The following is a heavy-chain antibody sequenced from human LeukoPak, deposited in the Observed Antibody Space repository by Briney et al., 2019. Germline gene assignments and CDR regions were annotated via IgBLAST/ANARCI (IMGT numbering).Heavy chain of an antibody. V-gene: IGHV1-18*01. CDR1: GYTFTSYG. CDR2: TSAYNGNT. D-gene: IGHD3-22*01. CDR3: ARSSGGYYYDSSGFLDY. Sequence: GASVKVSCKASGYTFTSYGISWVRQAPGQGREWMGWTSAYNGNTNYAQKLQGRVTMTTDTSTSTAYMELRSLRSDDTAVYYCARSSGGYYYDSSGFLDYWGQGTLVTVSS. J-gene: IGHJ4*02.